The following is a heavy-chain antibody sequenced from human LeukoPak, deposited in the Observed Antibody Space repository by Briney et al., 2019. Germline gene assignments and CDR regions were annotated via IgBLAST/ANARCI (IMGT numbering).Heavy chain of an antibody. Sequence: GGSLRLSCAASGFTFSSYSMNWVRQAPGKGLEWVSSISSSSSYIYYADSVKGRFTISRDNAKNSLYLQMNSLRAEDTAVYYCARDFTLTGYYMGYYYYGMDVWGQGTTVTVSS. D-gene: IGHD3-9*01. CDR3: ARDFTLTGYYMGYYYYGMDV. J-gene: IGHJ6*02. CDR1: GFTFSSYS. CDR2: ISSSSSYI. V-gene: IGHV3-21*01.